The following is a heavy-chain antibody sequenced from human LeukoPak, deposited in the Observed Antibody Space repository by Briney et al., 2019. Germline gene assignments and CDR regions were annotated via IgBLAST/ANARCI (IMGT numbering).Heavy chain of an antibody. CDR1: GGSISSYY. CDR2: IDTSGNT. D-gene: IGHD6-13*01. V-gene: IGHV4-4*07. J-gene: IGHJ2*01. Sequence: SETLSLTCTVSGGSISSYYWSWIRQPAGKGLERIGSIDTSGNTNYKPSLKSRVTMSVDTSKNQFSLKLSSVTAADTAVYYCARVSSSWYQDWYFDLWGRGTLVTVSS. CDR3: ARVSSSWYQDWYFDL.